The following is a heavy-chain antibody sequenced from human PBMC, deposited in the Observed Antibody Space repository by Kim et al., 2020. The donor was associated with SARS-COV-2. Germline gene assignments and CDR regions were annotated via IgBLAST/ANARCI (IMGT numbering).Heavy chain of an antibody. D-gene: IGHD3-10*01. J-gene: IGHJ6*02. V-gene: IGHV4-34*01. Sequence: SETLSLTCAVYGGSFSGYYWSWIRQPPGKGLEWIGEINHSGSTNYNPSLKSRVTISVDTSKNQFSLKLSSVTAADTAVYYCAGLWFGELLTYYYYGMDVWGQRTTVTVSS. CDR2: INHSGST. CDR3: AGLWFGELLTYYYYGMDV. CDR1: GGSFSGYY.